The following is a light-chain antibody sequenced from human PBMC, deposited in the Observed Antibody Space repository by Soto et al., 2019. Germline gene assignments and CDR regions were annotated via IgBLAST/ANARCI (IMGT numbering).Light chain of an antibody. J-gene: IGKJ1*01. Sequence: DIVITKSPDSWPVLLGERATINCKSSKSVYHSSNNNTYLACYQQKPGQPPKLLIYWAASRESGVPDRFSGSGSGTDFTLTISSLQAEDVAVYYCQQYYDTPLTFGQGTRVEVK. CDR3: QQYYDTPLT. V-gene: IGKV4-1*01. CDR1: KSVYHSSNNNTY. CDR2: WAA.